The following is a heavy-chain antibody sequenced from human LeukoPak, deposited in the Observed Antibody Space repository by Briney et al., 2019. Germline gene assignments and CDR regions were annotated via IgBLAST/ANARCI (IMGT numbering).Heavy chain of an antibody. V-gene: IGHV1-46*01. D-gene: IGHD3-22*01. CDR1: GYTFTSYY. J-gene: IGHJ5*02. CDR3: ARVAYYDSSGYPHGFDP. CDR2: INPSGGST. Sequence: GASVKVSCKASGYTFTSYYMHWVRQAPGQGLEWMGIINPSGGSTSYAQKFQGRVTVTRDTSTSTVYMELSSLRSEDTAVYYCARVAYYDSSGYPHGFDPWGQGTLVTVSS.